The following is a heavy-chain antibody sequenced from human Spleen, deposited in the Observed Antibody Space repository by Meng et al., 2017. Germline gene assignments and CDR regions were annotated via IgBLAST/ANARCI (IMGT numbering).Heavy chain of an antibody. J-gene: IGHJ5*02. D-gene: IGHD2-21*02. CDR3: ARGPYCGGDCHSVEFDP. CDR1: VGTFSSYA. CDR2: IIPIFGTA. V-gene: IGHV1-69*05. Sequence: SVQVSCKASVGTFSSYAISWVRQAPGQGLEWMGGIIPIFGTANYAQKFQGRVTMTRDTSPSTVYMELSSLRSEDTAVYYCARGPYCGGDCHSVEFDPWGQGTLVTVSS.